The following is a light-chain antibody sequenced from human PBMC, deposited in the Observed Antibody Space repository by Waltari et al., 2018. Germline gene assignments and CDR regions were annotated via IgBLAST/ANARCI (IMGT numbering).Light chain of an antibody. Sequence: QSVLTQPPSASGTPGQRVTISCSGSASNIGSNIVNWYQQLPGKAPKLLIYRSDQRPSGVPDRFSGSKSGTSASLAITGLQAEDEGDYYCQSYDTSLSVVFGGGTKLTVL. J-gene: IGLJ2*01. V-gene: IGLV1-44*01. CDR1: ASNIGSNI. CDR2: RSD. CDR3: QSYDTSLSVV.